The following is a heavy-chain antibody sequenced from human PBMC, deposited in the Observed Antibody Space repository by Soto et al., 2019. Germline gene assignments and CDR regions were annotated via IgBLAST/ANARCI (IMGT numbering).Heavy chain of an antibody. V-gene: IGHV4-34*01. J-gene: IGHJ6*02. Sequence: QVQLQQWGAGLLKPSETLSLTCAVYGGSFSGYYWSWIRQPPGKGLEWIGEINHSGSNNYNPALKSRVTISEDTSKYQFSLKLRSVPAADTAVYYCASGWMDSSHYYRPLYYYGMDVWGQGTTVTVSS. CDR1: GGSFSGYY. D-gene: IGHD3-22*01. CDR3: ASGWMDSSHYYRPLYYYGMDV. CDR2: INHSGSN.